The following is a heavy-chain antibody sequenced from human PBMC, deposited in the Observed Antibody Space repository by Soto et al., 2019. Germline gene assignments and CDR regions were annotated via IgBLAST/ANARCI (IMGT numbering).Heavy chain of an antibody. D-gene: IGHD1-7*01. J-gene: IGHJ4*02. CDR3: ASVYNWNYAVDY. V-gene: IGHV4-34*01. CDR2: INHSGST. CDR1: GGSFSGYY. Sequence: ETLSLTCAVYGGSFSGYYWSWIRQPPGKGLEWIGEINHSGSTNYNPSLKSRVTISVDTSKNQFSLKLSSVTAADTAVYYCASVYNWNYAVDYWGQGTLVTVSS.